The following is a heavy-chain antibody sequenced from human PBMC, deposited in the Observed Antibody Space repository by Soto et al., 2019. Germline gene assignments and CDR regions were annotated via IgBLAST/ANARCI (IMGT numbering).Heavy chain of an antibody. CDR2: IYHSGST. Sequence: SETLSLTCAVSGGSISSGGYSWSWSRQPPGKGLEWIGYIYHSGSTYYNPSLKSRATISVDRSKNQFSLKLSSVTAADTAVYYCARVPDVWGQGTTVTVSS. CDR3: ARVPDV. V-gene: IGHV4-30-2*01. CDR1: GGSISSGGYS. J-gene: IGHJ6*02.